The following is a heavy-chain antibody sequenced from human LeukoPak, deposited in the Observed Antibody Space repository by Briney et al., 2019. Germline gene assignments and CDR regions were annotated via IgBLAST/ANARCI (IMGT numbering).Heavy chain of an antibody. Sequence: ASVKVSCKASGYTFTSYDINWVRQATGQGLEWMGWMNPNSGNTGYAQKFQGRVTMTRNTSISTAYMELSRLRSDDTAVYYCARARSSRVIDYWGQGTLVTVSS. CDR1: GYTFTSYD. D-gene: IGHD6-13*01. CDR3: ARARSSRVIDY. V-gene: IGHV1-8*01. CDR2: MNPNSGNT. J-gene: IGHJ4*02.